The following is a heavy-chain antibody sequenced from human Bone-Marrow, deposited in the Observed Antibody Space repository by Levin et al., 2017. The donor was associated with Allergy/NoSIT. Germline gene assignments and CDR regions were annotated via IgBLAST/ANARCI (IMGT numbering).Heavy chain of an antibody. D-gene: IGHD6-6*01. CDR3: ARDGIAARHFYGMDV. J-gene: IGHJ6*02. V-gene: IGHV4-59*01. Sequence: SQTLSLTCTISGGSISSFYWSWIRQPPGKGLEWIGYISKSGSTSSNPSLTSRVSLSLDTSKNQFSLKVNSVTAADTAVYYCARDGIAARHFYGMDVWGQGTTVTVSS. CDR1: GGSISSFY. CDR2: ISKSGST.